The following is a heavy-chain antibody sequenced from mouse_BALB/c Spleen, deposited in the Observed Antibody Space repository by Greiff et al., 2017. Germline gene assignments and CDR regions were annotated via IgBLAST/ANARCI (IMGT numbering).Heavy chain of an antibody. CDR3: ARDAGNYGFAY. D-gene: IGHD2-1*01. CDR2: ISDGGSYT. CDR1: GFTFSDYY. Sequence: EVQGVESGGGLVKPGGSLKLSCAASGFTFSDYYMYWVRQTPEKRLEWVATISDGGSYTYYPDSVKGRFTISRDNAKNNLYLQMSSLKSEDTAMYYCARDAGNYGFAYWGQGTLVTVSA. J-gene: IGHJ3*01. V-gene: IGHV5-4*02.